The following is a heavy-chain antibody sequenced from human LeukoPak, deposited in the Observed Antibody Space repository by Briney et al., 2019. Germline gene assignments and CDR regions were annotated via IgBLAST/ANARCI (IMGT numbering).Heavy chain of an antibody. J-gene: IGHJ4*02. CDR2: ISGSGGTT. V-gene: IGHV3-23*01. D-gene: IGHD2-15*01. CDR1: GFTFSNYA. CDR3: AKGGCSGGSCFEDY. Sequence: PGGSLRLSCGASGFTFSNYAMNWVRQTPGKGPEWVSAISGSGGTTYYADSVKGRFTISRDNSKNTLYLQMNGLRAEDTALYYCAKGGCSGGSCFEDYWGQGTLVTVSS.